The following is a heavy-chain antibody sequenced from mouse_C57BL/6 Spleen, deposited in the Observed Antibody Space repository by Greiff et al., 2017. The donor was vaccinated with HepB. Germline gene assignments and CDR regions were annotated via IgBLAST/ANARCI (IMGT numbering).Heavy chain of an antibody. V-gene: IGHV1-64*01. CDR1: GYTFTSYW. D-gene: IGHD2-4*01. CDR2: IHPNSGST. J-gene: IGHJ4*01. Sequence: VQLQQSGAELVKPGASVKLSCKASGYTFTSYWMHWVKQRPGQGLEWIGMIHPNSGSTNYNEKFKSKATLTVDISSSTAYIQLSSLTSEDSAVYYCARDDYHYAMDYWGQGTSVTVSS. CDR3: ARDDYHYAMDY.